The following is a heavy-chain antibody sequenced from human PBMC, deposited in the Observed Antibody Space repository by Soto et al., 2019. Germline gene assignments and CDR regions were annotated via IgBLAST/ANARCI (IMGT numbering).Heavy chain of an antibody. J-gene: IGHJ4*02. Sequence: VQLVESGGGLVQPGGSLRLSCAASGFTFTNYYVQWVRQAPGQGLEWMGVIHPDGGHTTYSQKFQDRVTMTRDTFTSTIYMELSSLRSEDTAVYYCARGDNDYWGQGTLVTVSS. V-gene: IGHV1-46*01. CDR2: IHPDGGHT. CDR1: GFTFTNYY. CDR3: ARGDNDY.